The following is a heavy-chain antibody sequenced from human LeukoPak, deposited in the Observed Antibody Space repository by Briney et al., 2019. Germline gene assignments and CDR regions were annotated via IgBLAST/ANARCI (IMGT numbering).Heavy chain of an antibody. CDR3: ARESIAVDSYDY. V-gene: IGHV4-31*03. CDR1: GGSIGSGGYY. J-gene: IGHJ4*02. Sequence: SETLSLTCTVSGGSIGSGGYYWSWIRQHPGKGLEWIGCIYYSGSTYYNPSLKSRVTISVDTSKNQFSLKLSSVTAADTAVYYCARESIAVDSYDYWGQGTLVTVSS. CDR2: IYYSGST. D-gene: IGHD6-19*01.